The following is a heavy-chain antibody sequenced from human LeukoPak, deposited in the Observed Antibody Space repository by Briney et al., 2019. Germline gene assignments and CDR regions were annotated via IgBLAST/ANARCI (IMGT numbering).Heavy chain of an antibody. CDR1: GGSFSGYY. J-gene: IGHJ4*02. Sequence: SETLSLTCAVYGGSFSGYYWSWIRQPPGKGQEWIGEINHSGSTNYNPSLKSRVTISVDTSKNQFSLKLSSVTAADTAVYYCARKSYNWKFDYWGQGTLVTVSS. D-gene: IGHD1-1*01. CDR2: INHSGST. V-gene: IGHV4-34*01. CDR3: ARKSYNWKFDY.